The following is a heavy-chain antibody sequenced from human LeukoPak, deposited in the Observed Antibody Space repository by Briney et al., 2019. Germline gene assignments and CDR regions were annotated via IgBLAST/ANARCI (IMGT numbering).Heavy chain of an antibody. D-gene: IGHD1-14*01. CDR2: ISGSGGST. CDR1: GFTFSSCA. V-gene: IGHV3-23*01. Sequence: PGGSLRLSCAASGFTFSSCAMSWVRQAPGKGLEWVSAISGSGGSTYYADSVKGRFTISRDNSKNTLYLQMNSLRAEDTAVYYCANGGKRPRDYYFDYWGQGTLVTVSS. CDR3: ANGGKRPRDYYFDY. J-gene: IGHJ4*02.